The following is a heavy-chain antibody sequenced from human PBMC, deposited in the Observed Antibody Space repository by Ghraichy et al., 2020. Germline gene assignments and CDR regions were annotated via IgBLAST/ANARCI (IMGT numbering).Heavy chain of an antibody. V-gene: IGHV3-23*01. D-gene: IGHD5-12*01. CDR2: ITSDSSVT. CDR1: GFTFSNSA. J-gene: IGHJ4*02. CDR3: TRGSGYHDY. Sequence: GGSLRLSCPASGFTFSNSAMYWVRQAPGKGLEWISAITSDSSVTFYTDSVKGRFTISRDNSKNTLYLQMNSLRAEDTAVYYCTRGSGYHDYWGQGTLVTVST.